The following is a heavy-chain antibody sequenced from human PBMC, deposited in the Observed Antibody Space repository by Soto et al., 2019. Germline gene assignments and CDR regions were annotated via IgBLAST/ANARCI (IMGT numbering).Heavy chain of an antibody. CDR2: IYYSGST. V-gene: IGHV4-61*08. D-gene: IGHD5-18*01. J-gene: IGHJ6*02. CDR1: GGSISSGGYY. Sequence: PSETLSLTCTVSGGSISSGGYYWSWIRQPPGKGLEWIGYIYYSGSTNYNPSLKSRVTISVDTSKNQFSLKLSSVTAADTAVYYCARVLGCGWDYYYYGMDVWGQGTTVTVSS. CDR3: ARVLGCGWDYYYYGMDV.